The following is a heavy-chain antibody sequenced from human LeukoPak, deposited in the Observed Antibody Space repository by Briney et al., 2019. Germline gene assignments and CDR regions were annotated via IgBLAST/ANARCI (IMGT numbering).Heavy chain of an antibody. CDR2: ISWNSGSI. V-gene: IGHV3-9*01. J-gene: IGHJ4*02. Sequence: GGSLRLSCAASGFTFDDYAMYWVRRAPGKGLEWVSGISWNSGSIGYADSVKGRFTISRDNAKNSLYLQMNSLRAEDTALYYCAKDITAMVTPLFDYWGQGTLVTVSS. CDR1: GFTFDDYA. CDR3: AKDITAMVTPLFDY. D-gene: IGHD5-18*01.